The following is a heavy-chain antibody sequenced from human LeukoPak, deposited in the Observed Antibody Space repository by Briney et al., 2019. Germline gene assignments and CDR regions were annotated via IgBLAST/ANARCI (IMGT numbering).Heavy chain of an antibody. V-gene: IGHV3-30*04. CDR2: ISYDGSNK. J-gene: IGHJ4*02. D-gene: IGHD6-13*01. Sequence: GGSLRLSCAASGFMFSSYAMHWVRQAPGKGLEWVAVISYDGSNKYYADSVKGRFTISRDNSKNTLYLQMNSLRAEDTAVYYCARGYSSSWYGELLDYWGQGTLVTVSS. CDR3: ARGYSSSWYGELLDY. CDR1: GFMFSSYA.